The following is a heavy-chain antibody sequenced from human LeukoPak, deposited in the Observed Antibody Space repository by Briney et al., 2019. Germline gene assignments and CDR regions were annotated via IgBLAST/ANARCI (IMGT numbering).Heavy chain of an antibody. Sequence: ASVKVSCKASGGTFSSYAISWVRQAPGQGLEWMGGINTNTGNPTYAQGFTGRFVFSLDTSVSTAYLQISSLKAEDTAVYYCARRPWGSGWYFDYWGQGTLVTVSS. J-gene: IGHJ4*02. D-gene: IGHD6-19*01. V-gene: IGHV7-4-1*02. CDR1: GGTFSSYA. CDR2: INTNTGNP. CDR3: ARRPWGSGWYFDY.